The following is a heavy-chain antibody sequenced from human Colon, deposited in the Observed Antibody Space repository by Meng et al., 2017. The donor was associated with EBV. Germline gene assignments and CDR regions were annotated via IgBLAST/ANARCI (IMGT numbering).Heavy chain of an antibody. J-gene: IGHJ4*02. V-gene: IGHV4-4*02. CDR1: GGSISTSDW. CDR3: ARVRVIPAAVGFDY. Sequence: QVHLQGSGPGLVEPSGTLSLTCAVSGGSISTSDWWSWVRQPPGKGLEWIGEIYRGGGTNYNPSFKSRVTISVDTSNNHFSLKLSDVTAADTAVYYCARVRVIPAAVGFDYWGQGTLVTVSS. D-gene: IGHD2-2*01. CDR2: IYRGGGT.